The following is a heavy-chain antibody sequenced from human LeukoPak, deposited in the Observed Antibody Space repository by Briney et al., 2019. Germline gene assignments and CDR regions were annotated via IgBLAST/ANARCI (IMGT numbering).Heavy chain of an antibody. J-gene: IGHJ4*02. CDR2: IYYSGST. Sequence: SETLSLTCSVSGGSIGTYYWSWIRQPPGKGLEWIGYIYYSGSTDYNPSPKSRVTISIAPSKHQFSLKLTSVTAADTAIYYCARSALDTSGTYYNPQPFLYWGQGTLVTVSS. CDR1: GGSIGTYY. V-gene: IGHV4-59*01. D-gene: IGHD3-10*01. CDR3: ARSALDTSGTYYNPQPFLY.